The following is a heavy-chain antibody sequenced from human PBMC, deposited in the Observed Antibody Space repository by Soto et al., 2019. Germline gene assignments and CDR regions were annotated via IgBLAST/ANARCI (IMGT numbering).Heavy chain of an antibody. CDR1: GFIFSSYA. CDR2: ISGNGNSI. CDR3: AKGARTSWFDP. V-gene: IGHV3-23*01. Sequence: GGSLRLSCAASGFIFSSYAMSWVRQAPGKGLEWVSAISGNGNSIYYADSVKGRFTISRDNSKNTLFLQMNSLRAEDTAVYYCAKGARTSWFDPWGQGTLVTVSS. J-gene: IGHJ5*02.